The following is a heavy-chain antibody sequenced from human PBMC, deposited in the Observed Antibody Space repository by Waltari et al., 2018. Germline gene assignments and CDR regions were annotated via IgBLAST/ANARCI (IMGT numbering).Heavy chain of an antibody. CDR1: AFTFSRYT. CDR2: ISYDGNNG. D-gene: IGHD3-10*01. V-gene: IGHV3-30*10. Sequence: QVQLVESGGGVVQPGRSLRLSCAASAFTFSRYTMDWVRQAPGKGLEWVAVISYDGNNGYYTDSVKGRFTISRDNSKNTLYLQMSSLTFEDTAVYYCARDANYDSGTYWAHNWFDTWGQGTLVTVSS. CDR3: ARDANYDSGTYWAHNWFDT. J-gene: IGHJ5*02.